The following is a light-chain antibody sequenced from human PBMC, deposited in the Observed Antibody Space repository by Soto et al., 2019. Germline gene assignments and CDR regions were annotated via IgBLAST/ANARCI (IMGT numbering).Light chain of an antibody. CDR2: KAS. V-gene: IGKV1-5*03. Sequence: DIPMTQSPSTLSGSVPGRDTTXRRASQTISSWLAWYQQKPGKAPKLLIYKASTLKSGVPSRFSGSGSGTEFTLTISSLQPDDFATYYCQHYNSYSEAFGQGTKVDIK. CDR3: QHYNSYSEA. J-gene: IGKJ1*01. CDR1: QTISSW.